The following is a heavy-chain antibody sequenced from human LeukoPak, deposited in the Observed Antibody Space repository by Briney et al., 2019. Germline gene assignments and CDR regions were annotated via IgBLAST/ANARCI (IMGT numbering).Heavy chain of an antibody. J-gene: IGHJ4*02. D-gene: IGHD3-16*01. V-gene: IGHV3-7*01. CDR1: GFMLVDDSRFIFSFYW. Sequence: GGSLRLSSAASGFMLVDDSRFIFSFYWMSWVRQAPGKSLEWVANINPDGTDMYYADSVKGRFTISRDNAKNSLYLQMNSLRVEDTGVYFCTTLFGPNWGQGTLVTVSS. CDR3: TTLFGPN. CDR2: INPDGTDM.